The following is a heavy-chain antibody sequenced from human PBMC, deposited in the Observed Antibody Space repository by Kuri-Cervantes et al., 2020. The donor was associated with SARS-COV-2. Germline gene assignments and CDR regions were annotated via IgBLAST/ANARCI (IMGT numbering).Heavy chain of an antibody. D-gene: IGHD3-22*01. CDR2: ISGSGGST. CDR3: AKGGDYDSSGYYPFDY. J-gene: IGHJ4*02. Sequence: GGSLRLSCAASGFTFSSYAMSWVRQAPGKGLEWVSAISGSGGSTYYADSVKGRFTISGDNSKNTLYLQMNSLRAEDTAVYYCAKGGDYDSSGYYPFDYWGQGTLVTVSS. V-gene: IGHV3-23*01. CDR1: GFTFSSYA.